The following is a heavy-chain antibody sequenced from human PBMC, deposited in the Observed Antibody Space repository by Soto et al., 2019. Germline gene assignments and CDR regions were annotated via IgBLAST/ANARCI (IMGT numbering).Heavy chain of an antibody. CDR3: QALGYYYYGMDV. V-gene: IGHV4-34*01. D-gene: IGHD3-3*02. CDR1: GGSFSGYY. Sequence: SETLSLTCAVYGGSFSGYYWSWIRQPPGKGLEWIGEINHSGSTNYNPSLKSRVTISVDTSKNQFSLKLSSVTAADTAVYYCQALGYYYYGMDVWGQGTTVTVSS. CDR2: INHSGST. J-gene: IGHJ6*02.